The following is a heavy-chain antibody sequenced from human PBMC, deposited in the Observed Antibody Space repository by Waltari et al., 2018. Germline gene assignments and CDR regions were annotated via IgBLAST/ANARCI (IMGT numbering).Heavy chain of an antibody. Sequence: EGQLVESGGGLVQPGGALRLSGAASGINFRNHWMHWVRQAPGQGPVWISRISSDGTGTDYADSVQGRFVISRDNARDTLYLQMNNLRAEDTALYYCARLEAEQWLGVYWGPGTLVTVSS. CDR3: ARLEAEQWLGVY. V-gene: IGHV3-74*01. D-gene: IGHD6-19*01. CDR1: GINFRNHW. J-gene: IGHJ4*02. CDR2: ISSDGTGT.